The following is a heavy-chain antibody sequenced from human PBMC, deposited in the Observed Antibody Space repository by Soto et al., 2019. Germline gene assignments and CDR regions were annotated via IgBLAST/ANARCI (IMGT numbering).Heavy chain of an antibody. CDR1: GGTFSSYA. CDR3: AREDYYDSSGYYLRYNWFDP. J-gene: IGHJ5*02. CDR2: IIPIFGTA. D-gene: IGHD3-22*01. V-gene: IGHV1-69*13. Sequence: SVKVSCRASGGTFSSYAISWVRQAPGQGLGWMGGIIPIFGTANYAQKFQGRVTITADESTSTAYMELSSLRSEDTAVYYSAREDYYDSSGYYLRYNWFDPWGQGTLVTVS.